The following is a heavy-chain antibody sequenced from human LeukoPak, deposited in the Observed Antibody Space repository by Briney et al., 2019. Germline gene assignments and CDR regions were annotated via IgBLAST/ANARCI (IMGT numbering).Heavy chain of an antibody. D-gene: IGHD3-22*01. CDR1: GSPLTELS. CDR3: ATAIRYYYASSGLFPGFDY. J-gene: IGHJ4*02. V-gene: IGHV1-24*01. CDR2: FDPEDGET. Sequence: ASVKVSCKVSGSPLTELSMHWVRPAPGKGLEWMGGFDPEDGETIYAQKFQGRVTMTEDTSTDTAYMELSSLRSEDTAVYYCATAIRYYYASSGLFPGFDYWGQGTLVTVSS.